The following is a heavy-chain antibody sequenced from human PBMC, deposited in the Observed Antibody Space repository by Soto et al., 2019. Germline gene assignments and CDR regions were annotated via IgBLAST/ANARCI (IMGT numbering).Heavy chain of an antibody. CDR3: ARDLDGYNAFDY. CDR2: ISYDGSNK. D-gene: IGHD5-12*01. Sequence: GSLRLSCAASGFTFSSYAMHWVRQAPGKGLEWVAVISYDGSNKYYADSVKGRFTISRDNSKNTLYLQMNSLRAEDTAVYYCARDLDGYNAFDYWGQGTLVTVSS. J-gene: IGHJ4*02. V-gene: IGHV3-30*04. CDR1: GFTFSSYA.